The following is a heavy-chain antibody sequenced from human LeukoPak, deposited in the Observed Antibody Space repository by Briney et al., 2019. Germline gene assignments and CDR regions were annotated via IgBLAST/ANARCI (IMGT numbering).Heavy chain of an antibody. J-gene: IGHJ2*01. D-gene: IGHD3-22*01. CDR3: AREEYYDSSGYYRNWYFDL. CDR1: GFTFSSYW. V-gene: IGHV3-74*01. Sequence: TGGSLRLSCAASGFTFSSYWMYWVRQAPGKGLVWVSRINSDGSSTSYADSVKGRFTISRDNAKNTLYLQMNSLRAEDTAVYYCAREEYYDSSGYYRNWYFDLWGRGTLVTVSS. CDR2: INSDGSST.